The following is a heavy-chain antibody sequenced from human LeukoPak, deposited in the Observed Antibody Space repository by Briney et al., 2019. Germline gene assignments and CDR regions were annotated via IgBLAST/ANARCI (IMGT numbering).Heavy chain of an antibody. V-gene: IGHV4-38-2*02. J-gene: IGHJ6*03. Sequence: SETLSLTCAVSGYSISSGYYWAWIRQSPGKGLEWIVSMHTSGTTYYNPSLKSRVTISLDTSKNHFSVKVSSVTAADTAVHYCARDVSGSMDVWGRGTTVTVSS. CDR1: GYSISSGYY. CDR3: ARDVSGSMDV. CDR2: MHTSGTT.